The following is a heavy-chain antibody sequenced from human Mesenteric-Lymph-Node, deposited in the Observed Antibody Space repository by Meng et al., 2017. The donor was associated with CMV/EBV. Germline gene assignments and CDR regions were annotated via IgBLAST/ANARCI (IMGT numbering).Heavy chain of an antibody. CDR2: ISSSGGST. D-gene: IGHD3-10*01. CDR3: AKDPRYYGSGSFLYYGTDV. J-gene: IGHJ6*02. CDR1: GFTFSSYA. V-gene: IGHV3-23*01. Sequence: GGSLRLSCAASGFTFSSYAMSWVRQAPGKGLEWVSGISSSGGSTNYADSVKGRFTISRDNSKKTVYLQMNSLRDEDTAVYYCAKDPRYYGSGSFLYYGTDVWGQGTTVTVSS.